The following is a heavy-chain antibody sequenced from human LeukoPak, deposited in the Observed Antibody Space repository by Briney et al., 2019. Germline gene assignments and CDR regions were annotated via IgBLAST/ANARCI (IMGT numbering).Heavy chain of an antibody. CDR2: IYTSGST. J-gene: IGHJ4*02. Sequence: PSETLSLTCTVSGGSISSGSYYWSWIRQPAGKGLEWIGRIYTSGSTNYNPSLKSRVTISVDTSKNQFSLKLSSVTAADTAVYYCAREPHGDRLDYWGRGTLVTVSS. CDR3: AREPHGDRLDY. V-gene: IGHV4-61*02. D-gene: IGHD3-10*01. CDR1: GGSISSGSYY.